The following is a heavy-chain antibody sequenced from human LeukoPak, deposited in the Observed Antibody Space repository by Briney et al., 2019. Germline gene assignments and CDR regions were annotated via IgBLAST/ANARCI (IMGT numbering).Heavy chain of an antibody. V-gene: IGHV3-74*01. CDR1: GFTFSGYW. Sequence: GGSLRLSCAASGFTFSGYWMHWVRQAPGKGLVWVSRINSDGSSTTYADSVKGRFTISRDNAKNTPYLQMNSLGAEDTAMYYCARAIGLDFDFWGQGTLVTVSS. J-gene: IGHJ4*02. CDR2: INSDGSST. CDR3: ARAIGLDFDF. D-gene: IGHD2/OR15-2a*01.